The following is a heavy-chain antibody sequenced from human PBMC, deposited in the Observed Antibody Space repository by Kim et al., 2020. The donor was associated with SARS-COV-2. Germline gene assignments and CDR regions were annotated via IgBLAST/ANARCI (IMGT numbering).Heavy chain of an antibody. CDR3: AKASSRGAYLTFFDY. CDR2: VTSSGTTT. V-gene: IGHV3-23*01. J-gene: IGHJ4*01. Sequence: GGSLILSCAASGFTFNNYAMTWVRQSPGKGLEWVSTVTSSGTTTYYADSVKGRFTISRDDSKNTLHLQMDSLRAEDTAVYYCAKASSRGAYLTFFDYWG. CDR1: GFTFNNYA. D-gene: IGHD1-26*01.